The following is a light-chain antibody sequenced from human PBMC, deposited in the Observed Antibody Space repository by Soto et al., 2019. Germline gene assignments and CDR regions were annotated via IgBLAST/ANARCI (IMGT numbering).Light chain of an antibody. V-gene: IGLV2-14*01. Sequence: QSVLAQPASVSGSPGQSITISCTGTGSDIAGYNYVSWFQQHPGKAPKLMMYQVTIRPSGVSNRFSGAKSGNTASLTISGLQAEDEAEYYCSSFTSTTSLYGFGTGTKV. CDR2: QVT. J-gene: IGLJ1*01. CDR3: SSFTSTTSLYG. CDR1: GSDIAGYNY.